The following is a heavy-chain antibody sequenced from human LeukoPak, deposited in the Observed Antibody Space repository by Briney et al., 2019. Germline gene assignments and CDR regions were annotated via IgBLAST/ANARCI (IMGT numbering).Heavy chain of an antibody. V-gene: IGHV3-7*01. J-gene: IGHJ6*02. CDR3: ARAASFSYGMDV. D-gene: IGHD6-6*01. CDR1: RFTFSSYW. Sequence: GGSLRLSCAASRFTFSSYWMNWVRQAPGKGLEWVANIKQDGSEKYYVDSVKGRFTISRDNAKNSLNLHMNSLRAEDTAVYYCARAASFSYGMDVWGQGTTVTVSS. CDR2: IKQDGSEK.